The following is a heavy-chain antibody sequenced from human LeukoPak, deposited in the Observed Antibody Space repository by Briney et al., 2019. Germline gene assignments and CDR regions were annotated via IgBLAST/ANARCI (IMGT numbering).Heavy chain of an antibody. J-gene: IGHJ5*02. CDR2: ISYSGGT. V-gene: IGHV4-31*03. CDR3: AGEVTGEHWFDP. Sequence: PSQTLSLTCTVSGGSFSSGDYYWSWIRQHPGTGLEWIGYISYSGGTYYNPSLKSRVIISVDTSKNQFSLRLSSVTAADTAVYYCAGEVTGEHWFDPWGQGTLVTVSS. CDR1: GGSFSSGDYY. D-gene: IGHD7-27*01.